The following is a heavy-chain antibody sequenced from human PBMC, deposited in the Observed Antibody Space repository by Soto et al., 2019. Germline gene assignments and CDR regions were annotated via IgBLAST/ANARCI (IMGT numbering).Heavy chain of an antibody. D-gene: IGHD3-10*01. CDR2: ISSSGSMI. CDR1: GFTFSSYS. V-gene: IGHV3-48*01. CDR3: ARSGTSGSWHFDL. Sequence: EVRLVESGGGLVQPGGSLRLSCEASGFTFSSYSMNWVRQAPGKGLEWISYISSSGSMIDYADSVKGRFTISRDNAKNSLSLQMNSLRAEDTAVYYCARSGTSGSWHFDLWGRGTLVTVSS. J-gene: IGHJ2*01.